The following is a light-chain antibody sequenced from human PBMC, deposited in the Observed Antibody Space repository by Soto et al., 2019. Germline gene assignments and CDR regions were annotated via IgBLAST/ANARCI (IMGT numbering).Light chain of an antibody. CDR2: GAS. V-gene: IGKV3-20*01. CDR3: QQYGSSPLT. Sequence: GERATLSCRASQSVSNNYLAWYQQKPGQAPRLLMYGASSRATGIPDRFSGSGSGTDFTLTIIRLEPEDFAVYHCQQYGSSPLTFGGGTKVDIK. CDR1: QSVSNNY. J-gene: IGKJ4*01.